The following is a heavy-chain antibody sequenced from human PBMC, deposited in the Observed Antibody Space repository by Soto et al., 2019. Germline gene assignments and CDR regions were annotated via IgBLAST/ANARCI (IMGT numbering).Heavy chain of an antibody. V-gene: IGHV4-59*08. J-gene: IGHJ4*02. D-gene: IGHD2-2*01. CDR1: GGSISSYY. Sequence: PSETLSLTCTVSGGSISSYYWSWIRQSPGKGLEWIGYIYYSGSTNYNPSLKTRVTISVDTSKNQFSLKLSSVTAADTAVYYCARHLGYCGSTTCYGGPYYFDYWGQGTLVTVSS. CDR3: ARHLGYCGSTTCYGGPYYFDY. CDR2: IYYSGST.